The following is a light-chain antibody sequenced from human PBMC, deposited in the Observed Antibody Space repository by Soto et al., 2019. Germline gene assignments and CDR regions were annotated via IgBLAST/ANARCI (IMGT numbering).Light chain of an antibody. CDR2: EVS. CDR1: NNDVGGYKL. CDR3: WSYAGSTTFV. V-gene: IGLV2-23*02. Sequence: QSALTQPPSVSGSPGQSITISCTGTNNDVGGYKLVSWYQHHPGTVPKVVIYEVSKRPSGVSNRFSGSKSGNTASLTISGLQAEDEAYYYCWSYAGSTTFVFGGGTKVTVL. J-gene: IGLJ2*01.